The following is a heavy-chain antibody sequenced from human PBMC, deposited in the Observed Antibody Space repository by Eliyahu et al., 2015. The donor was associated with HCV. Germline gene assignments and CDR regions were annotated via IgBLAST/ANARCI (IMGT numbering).Heavy chain of an antibody. V-gene: IGHV4-34*01. J-gene: IGHJ4*02. CDR3: ARGGWFGDPTPDY. CDR2: INHSGST. Sequence: QVQLQQWGAGLLKPSETLSLTCAVYGGSFSGYYWSXIRQPPGKGLEWIGEINHSGSTNYNPSLKSRVTISVDTSKNQFSLKLSSVTAADTAVYYCARGGWFGDPTPDYWGQGTLVTVSS. CDR1: GGSFSGYY. D-gene: IGHD3-10*01.